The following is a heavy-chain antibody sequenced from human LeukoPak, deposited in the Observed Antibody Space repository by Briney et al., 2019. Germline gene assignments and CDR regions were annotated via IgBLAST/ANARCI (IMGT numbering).Heavy chain of an antibody. Sequence: SVKVSCKASGGTFSSYAISWVRQAPGQRLEWIGGIIPIFGTTNFAQKFQGRVTITADGSTSTVYMELSSLRSEDTAVYYCVRVRGDNIRRGELLLRRCYFDNWGQGTLVTVSS. J-gene: IGHJ4*02. D-gene: IGHD3-10*01. CDR3: VRVRGDNIRRGELLLRRCYFDN. CDR1: GGTFSSYA. V-gene: IGHV1-69*01. CDR2: IIPIFGTT.